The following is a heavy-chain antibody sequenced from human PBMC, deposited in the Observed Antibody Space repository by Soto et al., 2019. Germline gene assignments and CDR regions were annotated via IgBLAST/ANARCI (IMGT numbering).Heavy chain of an antibody. CDR2: ISYDGSNK. V-gene: IGHV3-30-3*01. Sequence: QVQLVESGGGVVQPGRSLRLSCAASGFTFSSYAMHWVRQAPGKGLEWVAVISYDGSNKYYADSVKGRFTISRDNSKNTVYLQMNSRIASNTAADYSSRPLWRADYNWGYFDLWGRGTMVTVSS. CDR1: GFTFSSYA. D-gene: IGHD4-4*01. J-gene: IGHJ2*01. CDR3: SRPLWRADYNWGYFDL.